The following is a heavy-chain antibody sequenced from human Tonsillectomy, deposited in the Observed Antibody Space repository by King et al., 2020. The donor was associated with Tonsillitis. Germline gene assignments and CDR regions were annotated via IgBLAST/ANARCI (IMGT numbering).Heavy chain of an antibody. J-gene: IGHJ4*02. CDR3: ARVNYYDSSGYWSPYYFDY. CDR2: IYGGGTT. V-gene: IGHV3-53*01. CDR1: GFSVSSHY. D-gene: IGHD3-22*01. Sequence: VQLVESGGGLMQPGGSLRLSCAASGFSVSSHYMSWVRQAPGKGLDWVSVIYGGGTTYYADFVKGRFTISRDNSENTLYLQMNSLRAEDTAMYYCARVNYYDSSGYWSPYYFDYWGQGTLVTVSS.